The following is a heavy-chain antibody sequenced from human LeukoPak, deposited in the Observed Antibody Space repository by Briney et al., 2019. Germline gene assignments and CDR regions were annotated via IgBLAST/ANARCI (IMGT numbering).Heavy chain of an antibody. CDR3: ARTRGYYFDY. V-gene: IGHV1-46*01. Sequence: ASVKVSCKASGYSFTNYYMHWVRQAPGQGLEWMGMINPSGGSTTYAQKFQGRVTMTRDMSTSTVYMELSSLTSEDTAVYYCARTRGYYFDYWGQGTLVTVSS. J-gene: IGHJ4*02. CDR2: INPSGGST. CDR1: GYSFTNYY.